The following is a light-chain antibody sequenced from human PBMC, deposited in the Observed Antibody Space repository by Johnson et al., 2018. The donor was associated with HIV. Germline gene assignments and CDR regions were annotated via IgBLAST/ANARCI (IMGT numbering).Light chain of an antibody. CDR1: SSNIGNNY. CDR3: GTWDSGLIAGV. CDR2: DNN. Sequence: QSVLTQPPSVSAAPGQKVTISCSGSSSNIGNNYVSWYQQLPGTAPKLLIYDNNKRPSGIPDRFSGSKSGTSATLGITGLQTGDEADYYCGTWDSGLIAGVFGTGTKVTVL. J-gene: IGLJ1*01. V-gene: IGLV1-51*01.